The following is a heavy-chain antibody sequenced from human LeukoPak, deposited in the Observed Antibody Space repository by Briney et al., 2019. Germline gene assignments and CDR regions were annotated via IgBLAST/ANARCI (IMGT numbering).Heavy chain of an antibody. Sequence: TSETLSLTCTVSGGSVSSGSYYWSWIRQPPGKGLEWIGYIYYSGSTNYNPSLKSRVTISVDTSKNQFSLKLSSVTAADTAVYYCARVSYYYDSSGYYYFDYWGQGTLVTVSS. CDR2: IYYSGST. CDR1: GGSVSSGSYY. CDR3: ARVSYYYDSSGYYYFDY. V-gene: IGHV4-61*01. D-gene: IGHD3-22*01. J-gene: IGHJ4*02.